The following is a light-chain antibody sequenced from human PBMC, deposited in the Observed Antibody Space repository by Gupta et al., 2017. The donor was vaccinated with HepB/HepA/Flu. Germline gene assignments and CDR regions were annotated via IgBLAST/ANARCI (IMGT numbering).Light chain of an antibody. Sequence: FMLTQPHSVSESPGKTVTFPCTGSSGSIASNYVQWYQHRPGSAPTTVIYDDNKRRSGVPDPFSVSIDSSSNAASLTISARKTEDDADYYCQSYESSNRWVFGGGTKLTVL. V-gene: IGLV6-57*02. CDR2: DDN. CDR3: QSYESSNRWV. J-gene: IGLJ3*02. CDR1: SGSIASNY.